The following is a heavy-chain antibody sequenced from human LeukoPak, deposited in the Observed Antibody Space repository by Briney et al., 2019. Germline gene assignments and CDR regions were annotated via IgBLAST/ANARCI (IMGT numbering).Heavy chain of an antibody. V-gene: IGHV3-33*01. CDR1: GFTFSSYG. Sequence: PGGSLRLSCAASGFTFSSYGMHWVRQAPGKGLEWVAVIWYDGSNKYYADSVKGRFTISRDNSKNTLYLQMYSLRAEDTAVYYCARGDDYVWGSYRPIDPWGQGTLVTVSS. J-gene: IGHJ5*02. CDR3: ARGDDYVWGSYRPIDP. D-gene: IGHD3-16*02. CDR2: IWYDGSNK.